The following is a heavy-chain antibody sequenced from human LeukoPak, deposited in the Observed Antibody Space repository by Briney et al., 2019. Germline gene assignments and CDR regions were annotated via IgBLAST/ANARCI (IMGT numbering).Heavy chain of an antibody. CDR2: ISGSGGST. CDR1: GFTFSSYA. CDR3: AKDNIVVVVAATIHIDY. D-gene: IGHD2-15*01. V-gene: IGHV3-23*01. Sequence: GGSLRLSCAASGFTFSSYAMSWVRQAPGKGLEWVSNISGSGGSTYHADSVKGRFTVSRDNSKNTLYLQMNFLRAEDTAIYYCAKDNIVVVVAATIHIDYWGQGTLVTVSS. J-gene: IGHJ4*02.